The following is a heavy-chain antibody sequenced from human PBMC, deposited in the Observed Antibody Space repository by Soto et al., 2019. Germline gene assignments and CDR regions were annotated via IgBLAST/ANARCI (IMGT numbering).Heavy chain of an antibody. CDR2: IKQDGSEK. V-gene: IGHV3-7*01. Sequence: PGGSLRLSCAASGFTFSSYWMSWVRQAPGKGLEWVANIKQDGSEKYYVDSVKGRFTISRDNAKNSLYLQMNSLRAEDTAVYYCARVIAYSSSWYYYGMDVWGQGTTVTVSS. CDR3: ARVIAYSSSWYYYGMDV. D-gene: IGHD6-13*01. J-gene: IGHJ6*02. CDR1: GFTFSSYW.